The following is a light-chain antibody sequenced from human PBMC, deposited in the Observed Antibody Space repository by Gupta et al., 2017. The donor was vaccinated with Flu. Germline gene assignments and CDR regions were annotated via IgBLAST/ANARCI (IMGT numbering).Light chain of an antibody. CDR3: QQNYNMPRT. Sequence: DRFTHTCRDSQTIRNFLTWYQQKPGKVPKVLIYGASSLQTGVPSRFSGSGSGTEFTLTISSLQPEDFATYYCQQNYNMPRTFGQWTKLGIK. CDR1: QTIRNF. V-gene: IGKV1-39*01. J-gene: IGKJ2*02. CDR2: GAS.